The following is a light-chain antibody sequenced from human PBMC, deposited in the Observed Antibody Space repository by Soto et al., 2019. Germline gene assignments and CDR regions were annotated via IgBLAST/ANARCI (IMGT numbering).Light chain of an antibody. CDR2: EVN. CDR3: TSYTNSNTYV. V-gene: IGLV2-14*01. Sequence: QSALTQPASVSGSPGQSITVSCTGTSSDVGGYNSVSWYQQHPGKTPKLMIFEVNNRPSGVSNRFSGSKSGNTASLTISGLQAEEEADYYCTSYTNSNTYVFGTGTKVTV. CDR1: SSDVGGYNS. J-gene: IGLJ1*01.